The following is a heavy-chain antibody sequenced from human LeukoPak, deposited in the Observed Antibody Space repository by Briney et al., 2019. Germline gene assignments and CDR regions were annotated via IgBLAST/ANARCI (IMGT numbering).Heavy chain of an antibody. J-gene: IGHJ5*02. CDR3: AKGPGNYDSSGYYH. D-gene: IGHD3-22*01. Sequence: GGSLRLSCAASGFTFSSYAMSWVRQAPGKGLEWFSAISGSGGSTYYADSVKGRFTISRDNSKNTLYLQMNSLRAEDTAVYYCAKGPGNYDSSGYYHWGQGTLVTVSS. V-gene: IGHV3-23*01. CDR1: GFTFSSYA. CDR2: ISGSGGST.